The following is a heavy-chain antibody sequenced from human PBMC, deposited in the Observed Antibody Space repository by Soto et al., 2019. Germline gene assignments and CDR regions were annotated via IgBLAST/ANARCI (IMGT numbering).Heavy chain of an antibody. CDR3: AKGSAFECKGAICYPFDH. V-gene: IGHV3-23*01. J-gene: IGHJ4*02. Sequence: PGGSLRLSCTASGFTFSNYAIKWVRLAPGKRLEWVSSVIGSGVNVFYADSVKGRFTISRDNSKNTVYLEMNSLRADDTAEYFCAKGSAFECKGAICYPFDHWGRGTLVTVSS. CDR2: VIGSGVNV. CDR1: GFTFSNYA. D-gene: IGHD3-10*01.